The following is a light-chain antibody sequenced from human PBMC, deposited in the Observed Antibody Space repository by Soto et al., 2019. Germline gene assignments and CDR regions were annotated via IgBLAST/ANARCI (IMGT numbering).Light chain of an antibody. Sequence: EVVLTQSPVTLSLSPGERATLSCRASQSFRGLLAWYQQKPGQAPRLLIYHAYNRATGIPPRCSGSGSGTDFTLTISSLETEDSAVYYCQQRHMWPITFGQGTRLDIK. CDR1: QSFRGL. CDR2: HAY. CDR3: QQRHMWPIT. V-gene: IGKV3-11*01. J-gene: IGKJ5*01.